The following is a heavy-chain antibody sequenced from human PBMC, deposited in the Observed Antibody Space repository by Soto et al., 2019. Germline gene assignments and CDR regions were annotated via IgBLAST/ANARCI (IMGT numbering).Heavy chain of an antibody. D-gene: IGHD3-3*01. Sequence: PGGSLRLSCAASGFTFSNAWMNWVRQAPGKGLEWVGRIKSKTDGGTTDYAAPVKGRFTISRDDSKNTLYLQMNSLKTEDTAVYYCTTTGDPRVPYYDFWSGYYGAYGYYYYGMDVWGQGTTVTVSS. CDR1: GFTFSNAW. V-gene: IGHV3-15*07. CDR3: TTTGDPRVPYYDFWSGYYGAYGYYYYGMDV. CDR2: IKSKTDGGTT. J-gene: IGHJ6*02.